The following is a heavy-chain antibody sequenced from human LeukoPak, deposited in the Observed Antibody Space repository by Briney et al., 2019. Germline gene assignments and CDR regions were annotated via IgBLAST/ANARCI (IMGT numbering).Heavy chain of an antibody. CDR1: GGSISSFY. D-gene: IGHD1-1*01. V-gene: IGHV4-4*09. J-gene: IGHJ3*02. CDR3: ARLNGLGDAFDI. CDR2: IYTSGST. Sequence: SETLSLICTVSGGSISSFYWRWLRQPTGKGLEWIGYIYTSGSTNYNPSLNSRVTISVDTSKNQFSLKLSSVTAADTAVYYCARLNGLGDAFDIWGQGTMVTVSS.